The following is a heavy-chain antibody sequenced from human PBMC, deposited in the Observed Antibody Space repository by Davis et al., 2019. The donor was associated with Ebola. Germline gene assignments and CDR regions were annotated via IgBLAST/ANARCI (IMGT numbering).Heavy chain of an antibody. CDR2: IYPGDSDT. CDR3: ARAHSYWSAYPYGVDV. V-gene: IGHV5-51*01. J-gene: IGHJ6*02. D-gene: IGHD3-3*01. Sequence: GESLKISCKGSGYSFTSYWIGWVRQMPGKGLEWMGIIYPGDSDTRYSPSFQGQVTISADKSISTAYLQWNSLKASDTAVYYCARAHSYWSAYPYGVDVWGQGTTVTVSS. CDR1: GYSFTSYW.